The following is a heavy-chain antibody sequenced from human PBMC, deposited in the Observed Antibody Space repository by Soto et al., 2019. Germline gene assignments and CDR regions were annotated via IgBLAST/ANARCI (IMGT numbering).Heavy chain of an antibody. D-gene: IGHD2-15*01. J-gene: IGHJ6*02. CDR3: GCRVEDISYDYYGMDV. V-gene: IGHV4-4*02. Sequence: SETLSLTCAVSGGSVRSNNWWFWVRQPPGKGLEWIGEIHHRESTNLNPSLKSRVTISVDRSKNEFSLKVKSVTAADTAVYYCGCRVEDISYDYYGMDVWGQGTTVTV. CDR1: GGSVRSNNW. CDR2: IHHREST.